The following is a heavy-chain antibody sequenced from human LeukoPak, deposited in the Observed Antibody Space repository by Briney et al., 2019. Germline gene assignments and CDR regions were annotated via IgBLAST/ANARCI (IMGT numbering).Heavy chain of an antibody. V-gene: IGHV3-30*02. J-gene: IGHJ4*02. D-gene: IGHD6-13*01. Sequence: GGSLRLSCAASGFTFSSYGMHWVRQAPGKGLEWVAFIRYDGSNKYYADSVKGRFTISRDNSKNTLYLQMNSLRAEDTAVYYCAKDGSDIVGYIAAAGLFDYWGQGTLVTVSS. CDR3: AKDGSDIVGYIAAAGLFDY. CDR2: IRYDGSNK. CDR1: GFTFSSYG.